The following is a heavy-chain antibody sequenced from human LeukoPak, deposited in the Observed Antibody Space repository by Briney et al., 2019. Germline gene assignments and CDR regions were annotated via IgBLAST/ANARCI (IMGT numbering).Heavy chain of an antibody. V-gene: IGHV3-23*01. J-gene: IGHJ4*02. CDR1: GFAFTNYG. CDR2: VTASGGTT. CDR3: AKAPATNKQWLAIDY. D-gene: IGHD6-19*01. Sequence: GGTLRLSCTASGFAFTNYGMNWVRQAPGKGLEWVSGVTASGGTTYYADSVKGRFTISRDNSKNTLYLQMNSLRAEDTAVYYCAKAPATNKQWLAIDYWGQGTLVTVSS.